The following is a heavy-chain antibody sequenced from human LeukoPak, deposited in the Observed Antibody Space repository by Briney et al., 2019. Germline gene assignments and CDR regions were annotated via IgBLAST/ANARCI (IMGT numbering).Heavy chain of an antibody. CDR3: ARETVRGVTDY. CDR2: IYYSGST. Sequence: SETLSLTCTVSGYSISSGYYWGWIRQPPGKGLEWIGSIYYSGSTYYNPSLKSRVTISVDTSKNHFSLKLSSVTAVDTAVYYCARETVRGVTDYWGQGTLVTVSS. V-gene: IGHV4-38-2*02. CDR1: GYSISSGYY. J-gene: IGHJ4*02. D-gene: IGHD3-10*01.